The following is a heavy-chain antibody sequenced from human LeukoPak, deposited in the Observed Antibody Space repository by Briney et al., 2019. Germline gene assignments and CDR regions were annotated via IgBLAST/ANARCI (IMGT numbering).Heavy chain of an antibody. D-gene: IGHD6-19*01. CDR1: GFTFNNYA. J-gene: IGHJ4*02. Sequence: GGSLRLSCAASGFTFNNYAMNWVRQAPGKGLEWVSAISGSGSNTYYADSVKGRFTISRDNSRNTLYLQINSLRAEDTAVYYCAKDGGGWYTSGWYYFDYWGQGTLVTVSS. V-gene: IGHV3-23*01. CDR3: AKDGGGWYTSGWYYFDY. CDR2: ISGSGSNT.